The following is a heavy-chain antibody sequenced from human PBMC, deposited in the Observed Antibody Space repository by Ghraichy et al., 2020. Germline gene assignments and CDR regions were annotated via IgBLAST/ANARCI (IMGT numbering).Heavy chain of an antibody. CDR2: IYYSGST. V-gene: IGHV4-39*07. CDR3: ASCITIFNWFDP. CDR1: GGSISSSSYY. D-gene: IGHD3-3*01. Sequence: SETLSLTCTVSGGSISSSSYYWGWIRQPPGKGLEWIGSIYYSGSTYYNPSLKSRVTISVDTSKNQFSLKLSSVTAADTAVYYCASCITIFNWFDPWGQGTLVTVSS. J-gene: IGHJ5*02.